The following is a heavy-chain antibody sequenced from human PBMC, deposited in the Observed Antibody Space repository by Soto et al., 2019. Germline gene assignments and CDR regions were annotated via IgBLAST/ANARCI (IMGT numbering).Heavy chain of an antibody. J-gene: IGHJ4*02. CDR2: IYSGGST. V-gene: IGHV3-53*01. D-gene: IGHD1-26*01. CDR1: GFTVSSNY. CDR3: AREGGSYFFDY. Sequence: EVQLVESGGGLIQHGESLRLSCAASGFTVSSNYVTWVRQAPGKGLEWVSVIYSGGSTFYADSVKGRFTISRDNSKNTVYLQMNSLRVEDTAVYYCAREGGSYFFDYWGQGTLVTVSS.